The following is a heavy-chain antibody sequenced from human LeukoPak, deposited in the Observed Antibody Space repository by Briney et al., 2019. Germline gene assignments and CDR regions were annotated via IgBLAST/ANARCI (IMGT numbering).Heavy chain of an antibody. CDR1: GFTFSSYA. V-gene: IGHV3-30-3*01. D-gene: IGHD6-13*01. CDR3: AREYSSSWYDVDY. Sequence: GGSLRLSCAASGFTFSSYAMHWVRQAPGKGLEWVAVISYDGSNKYYADSVKGRFTISRDNSKNTLYLQMNSLRAEDTAVYYCAREYSSSWYDVDYWGQGTLVTVSS. CDR2: ISYDGSNK. J-gene: IGHJ4*02.